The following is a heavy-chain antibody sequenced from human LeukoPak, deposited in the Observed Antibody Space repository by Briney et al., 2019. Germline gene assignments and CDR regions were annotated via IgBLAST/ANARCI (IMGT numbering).Heavy chain of an antibody. CDR1: GDSISSLDL. CDR2: MYLSGTT. V-gene: IGHV4-4*02. J-gene: IGHJ4*02. D-gene: IGHD3-22*01. Sequence: SETLSLTCTVSGDSISSLDLWSWVRQPPGKGLEWIGEMYLSGTTHSNPSVKSRVTISIDKPKNQFFLNLSSVTAADTAVYYCAGLVGRYSSGLYYYYFDYWGQGTLVTVSS. CDR3: AGLVGRYSSGLYYYYFDY.